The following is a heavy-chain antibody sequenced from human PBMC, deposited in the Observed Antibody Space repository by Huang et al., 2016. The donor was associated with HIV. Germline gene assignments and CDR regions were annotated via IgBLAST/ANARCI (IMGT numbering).Heavy chain of an antibody. Sequence: QVQLVESGGGVVQPGGSLRLSCAASGFTFSSYGMHWVRQAPGKGLDWVEFIRYDGRNKYDADSVSGRFTISRDNSKNTLYLQMNSLRAEDTAVYYCAKGSMANAFDIWGQGTMVTVSS. J-gene: IGHJ3*02. D-gene: IGHD3-10*01. V-gene: IGHV3-30*02. CDR2: IRYDGRNK. CDR1: GFTFSSYG. CDR3: AKGSMANAFDI.